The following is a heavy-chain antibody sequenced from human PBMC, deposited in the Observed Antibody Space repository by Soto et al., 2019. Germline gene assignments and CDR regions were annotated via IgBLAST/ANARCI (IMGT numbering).Heavy chain of an antibody. D-gene: IGHD6-19*01. CDR1: GGSISSGDYY. V-gene: IGHV4-30-4*01. CDR2: TYYSGST. Sequence: LSLTCTVSGGSISSGDYYWSWIRQPPGKGLEWIGYTYYSGSTYYNPSLKSRVTISVDTSKNQFSLKLSSVTAADTAVYYCASGRAVAGTGYYGMDVWGQGTTVTVS. J-gene: IGHJ6*02. CDR3: ASGRAVAGTGYYGMDV.